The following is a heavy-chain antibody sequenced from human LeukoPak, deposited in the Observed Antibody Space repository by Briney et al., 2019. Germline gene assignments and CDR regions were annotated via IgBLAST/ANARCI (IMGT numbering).Heavy chain of an antibody. CDR1: GYTFNGYW. Sequence: GESLKISCKGSGYTFNGYWIGWVRQKPGKGLEWMGIISPGDSDTRYRPSFQGQVTISADKSISTAYLQWSSLKASDTAMYYCARRGLGGIDHWGQGTLVTVSS. J-gene: IGHJ4*02. CDR2: ISPGDSDT. V-gene: IGHV5-51*01. D-gene: IGHD3/OR15-3a*01. CDR3: ARRGLGGIDH.